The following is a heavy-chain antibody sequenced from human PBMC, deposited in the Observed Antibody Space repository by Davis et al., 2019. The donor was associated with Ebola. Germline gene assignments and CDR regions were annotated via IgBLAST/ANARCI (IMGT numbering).Heavy chain of an antibody. D-gene: IGHD1-26*01. CDR3: ARGQGSGSYVGIIDF. CDR1: GGSFSGYY. J-gene: IGHJ4*02. V-gene: IGHV4-34*01. Sequence: MPSETLSLTCAVYGGSFSGYYWSWIRQPPGKGLEWIGEINHSGSTNYNPSLKSRVTISVDTSKNQFPLKLSSVTAADTAVYYCARGQGSGSYVGIIDFWGQETLVTVSS. CDR2: INHSGST.